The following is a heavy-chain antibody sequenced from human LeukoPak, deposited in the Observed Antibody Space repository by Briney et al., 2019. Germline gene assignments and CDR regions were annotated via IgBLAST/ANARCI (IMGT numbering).Heavy chain of an antibody. D-gene: IGHD2-15*01. V-gene: IGHV4-31*03. CDR2: IYYSGST. Sequence: PSETLSLTCTVSGGSISSGGYYWSWIRQHPGKGLEWIRYIYYSGSTYYNPSLKSRVTISVDTSKNQFSLKLSSVTAADTAVYYCARGGCSGGSCYCAYWGQGTLVTVSS. CDR1: GGSISSGGYY. CDR3: ARGGCSGGSCYCAY. J-gene: IGHJ4*02.